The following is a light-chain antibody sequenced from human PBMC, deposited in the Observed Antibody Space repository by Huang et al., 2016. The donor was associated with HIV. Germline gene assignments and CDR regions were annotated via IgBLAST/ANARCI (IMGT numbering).Light chain of an antibody. CDR2: AAS. J-gene: IGKJ4*01. V-gene: IGKV1-NL1*01. CDR1: QGIPNS. CDR3: QQYYSSPL. Sequence: DIQMTQSPSSLSASVGDRVTITCRASQGIPNSLAWYQQRPGQAPKLLVYAASTLESGVPSRFSGSGSGTDYTLTISSLQPEDFATYYCQQYYSSPLFGGGTKVDLK.